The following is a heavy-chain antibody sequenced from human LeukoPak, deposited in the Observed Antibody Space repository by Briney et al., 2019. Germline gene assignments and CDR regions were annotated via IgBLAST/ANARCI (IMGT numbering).Heavy chain of an antibody. CDR3: ARVPYYHDSSGYYSDWFDP. V-gene: IGHV4-61*02. Sequence: SQTLSLTCTVSGGSISSGSYYWSWIRQPAGKGLEWIGRIYTSGSTNYNPSLKSRVTISVDTSKNQFSLKLSSVTAADTAVYYCARVPYYHDSSGYYSDWFDPWGQGTLVTVSS. CDR2: IYTSGST. CDR1: GGSISSGSYY. D-gene: IGHD3-22*01. J-gene: IGHJ5*02.